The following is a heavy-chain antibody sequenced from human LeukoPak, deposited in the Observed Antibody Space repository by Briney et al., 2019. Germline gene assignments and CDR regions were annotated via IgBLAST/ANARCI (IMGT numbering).Heavy chain of an antibody. CDR1: GGSISSYY. CDR2: IYYSEST. Sequence: SETLSLTCTVSGGSISSYYWSWIRQPPGKGLEWIGYIYYSESTNYNPSLKSRVTISVDTSKNQFSLKLSSVTAADTAVYYCARGLGGAAFYYYYYMDVWGKGTTVTVSS. CDR3: ARGLGGAAFYYYYYMDV. J-gene: IGHJ6*03. V-gene: IGHV4-59*12. D-gene: IGHD3-16*01.